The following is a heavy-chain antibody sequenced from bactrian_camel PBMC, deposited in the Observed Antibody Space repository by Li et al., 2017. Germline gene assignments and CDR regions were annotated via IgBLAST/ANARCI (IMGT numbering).Heavy chain of an antibody. CDR1: GYTYDTYC. CDR3: AADVGFGTGYRCYPGGRKFNI. Sequence: VQLVESGGGSVQAGGSLRLSCAARGYTYDTYCMGWFRQAPGKEREGVATIYTGGDTTYYADSVKGRFTVSQDIAKNTVYLQMNSLKPEDTAMHYCAADVGFGTGYRCYPGGRKFNIWGQGTQVTVS. J-gene: IGHJ4*01. V-gene: IGHV3S40*01. D-gene: IGHD3*01. CDR2: IYTGGDTT.